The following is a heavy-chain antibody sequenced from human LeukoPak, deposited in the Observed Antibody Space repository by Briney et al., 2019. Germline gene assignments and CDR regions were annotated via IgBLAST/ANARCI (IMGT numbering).Heavy chain of an antibody. V-gene: IGHV3-23*01. CDR1: GFTFSTYG. J-gene: IGHJ4*02. Sequence: GGTLRLSCAASGFTFSTYGMSWVRQAPGKGLEWVSSISGSGGRTHYADSVKGRFTISRDNSKNTLYLQMNSLRVEDTAVYYCAKVFRRGGTIDYWGQGTLVTVSS. CDR3: AKVFRRGGTIDY. D-gene: IGHD3-10*01. CDR2: ISGSGGRT.